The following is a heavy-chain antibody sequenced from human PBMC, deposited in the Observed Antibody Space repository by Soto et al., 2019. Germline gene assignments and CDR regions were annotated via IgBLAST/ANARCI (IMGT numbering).Heavy chain of an antibody. D-gene: IGHD6-13*01. J-gene: IGHJ6*02. CDR3: ATGPRYRRSWYSPYDGYGIVV. CDR2: IKQDGSEK. Sequence: GGSLRLSCAASGFTFSSYWMSWVRQAPGKGLEWVANIKQDGSEKYYVDSVKGRFTISRDNAKNSLYLQMNSLRAEDTAVYYYATGPRYRRSWYSPYDGYGIVVWGPGSRLAVCS. CDR1: GFTFSSYW. V-gene: IGHV3-7*01.